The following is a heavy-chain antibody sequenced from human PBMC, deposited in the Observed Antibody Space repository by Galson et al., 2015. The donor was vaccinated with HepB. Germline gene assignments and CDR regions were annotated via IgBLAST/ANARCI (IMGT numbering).Heavy chain of an antibody. D-gene: IGHD5-18*01. Sequence: SLRLSCAASGFTFSSYSMNWVRQAPGKGLEWVASISSSSSYIYYADSVKGRFTISRDNAKNSLYLQMNSLRAEDTAVYYCARDRLGWGYGDYFDYWGQGTTVTVSS. CDR2: ISSSSSYI. J-gene: IGHJ4*02. CDR1: GFTFSSYS. V-gene: IGHV3-21*01. CDR3: ARDRLGWGYGDYFDY.